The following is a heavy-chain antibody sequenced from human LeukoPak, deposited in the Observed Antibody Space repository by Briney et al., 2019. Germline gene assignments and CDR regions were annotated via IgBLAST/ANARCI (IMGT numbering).Heavy chain of an antibody. Sequence: ASVKVSCKASGYTFTVHYIHWMRQAPGQGPEWMGWINPNSGDANYPQKFQGRVTMTRDTSISTAYMELSRLRSDDTAVYYCARDRKQWLVQVGYYFDYWGQGTLVTVSS. D-gene: IGHD6-19*01. CDR3: ARDRKQWLVQVGYYFDY. CDR2: INPNSGDA. J-gene: IGHJ4*02. CDR1: GYTFTVHY. V-gene: IGHV1-2*02.